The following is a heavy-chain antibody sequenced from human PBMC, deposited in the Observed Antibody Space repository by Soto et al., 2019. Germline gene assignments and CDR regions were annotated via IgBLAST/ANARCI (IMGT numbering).Heavy chain of an antibody. CDR2: IYWDDDK. D-gene: IGHD3-22*01. CDR1: GFSLSTSGVG. Sequence: QITLKESGPTLVKPTQTLTLTCTFSGFSLSTSGVGVGWIRQPPGKALEWLALIYWDDDKRYSPSLKSRLTITKDTSQTQVVLTMTNMGPVDTATYDCAHLEDDYYDSSGSCYFDYWGQGTLVTVSS. V-gene: IGHV2-5*02. J-gene: IGHJ4*02. CDR3: AHLEDDYYDSSGSCYFDY.